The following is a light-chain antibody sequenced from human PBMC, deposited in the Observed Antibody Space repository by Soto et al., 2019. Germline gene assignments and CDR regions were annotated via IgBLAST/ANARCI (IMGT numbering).Light chain of an antibody. Sequence: EIVLTQSPATLSLSPGERATLSCRASQSVSSYLAWYQQKPGQAPRLLIYDASNRATGIPAGFSGSGSGTDFTLTISSLEPEDFAVYSCQQRSNWPPTTFGQGTKVEIK. CDR3: QQRSNWPPTT. V-gene: IGKV3-11*01. CDR1: QSVSSY. J-gene: IGKJ1*01. CDR2: DAS.